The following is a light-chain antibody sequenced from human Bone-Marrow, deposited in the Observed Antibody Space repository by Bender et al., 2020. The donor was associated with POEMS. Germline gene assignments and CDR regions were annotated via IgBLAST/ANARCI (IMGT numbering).Light chain of an antibody. J-gene: IGLJ2*01. CDR2: AVN. CDR1: SSDVGRYDY. CDR3: QSYDGTTVV. Sequence: QSALTQPPSASGSPGQSVTISCTGTSSDVGRYDYVSWYQQHPGKAPKLMIYAVNNRPSGVSDRFSGSRSGYTASLTISGLRPEDEADYYCQSYDGTTVVFGGGTRLTVL. V-gene: IGLV2-8*01.